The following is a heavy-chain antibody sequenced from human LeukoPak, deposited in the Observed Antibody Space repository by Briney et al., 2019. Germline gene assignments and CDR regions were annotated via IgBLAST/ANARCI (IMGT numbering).Heavy chain of an antibody. CDR1: GYTFTSYA. J-gene: IGHJ6*04. CDR3: ARDIVVVPAAMPFYGMDV. Sequence: ASVKVSCKASGYTFTSYAMHWVRQAPGQRLEWMGWINAGNGNTKYSQKFKGRVTITRDTSASTAYMELSSLRSEDTAVYYCARDIVVVPAAMPFYGMDVWGKGTTVTVSS. CDR2: INAGNGNT. D-gene: IGHD2-2*01. V-gene: IGHV1-3*01.